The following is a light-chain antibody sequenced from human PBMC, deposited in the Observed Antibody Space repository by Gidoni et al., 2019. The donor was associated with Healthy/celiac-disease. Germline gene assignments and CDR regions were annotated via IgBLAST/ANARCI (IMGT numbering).Light chain of an antibody. CDR1: NIGSKS. V-gene: IGLV3-21*03. J-gene: IGLJ3*02. Sequence: SSVLTQPPSVSVAPGKTARSTCGGNNIGSKSVHWDQQKPGQAPVRGGYEDSDRASGIPERFSGSNSGNTATLTISRVEAGDEADYYCQVWDSSSDHWVFGGGTKLTVL. CDR2: EDS. CDR3: QVWDSSSDHWV.